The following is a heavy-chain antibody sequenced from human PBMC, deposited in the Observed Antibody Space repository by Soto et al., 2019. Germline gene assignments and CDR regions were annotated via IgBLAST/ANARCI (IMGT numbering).Heavy chain of an antibody. D-gene: IGHD5-12*01. Sequence: QVQLQQWGAGLLKPSETLSLTCTVNGGSLTGYYWSWIRQPPGKGLEWIGEVKDGGSTNYSPSLRGRVSISADTSKNHFSLRLNSGTAADTAVDCCARGQERLVATRWDQGALVTVSS. CDR2: VKDGGST. V-gene: IGHV4-34*01. CDR1: GGSLTGYY. J-gene: IGHJ4*02. CDR3: ARGQERLVATR.